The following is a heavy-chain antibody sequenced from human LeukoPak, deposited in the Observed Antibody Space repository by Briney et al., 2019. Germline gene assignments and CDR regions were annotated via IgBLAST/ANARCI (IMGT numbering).Heavy chain of an antibody. CDR1: GFPFSSYA. J-gene: IGHJ6*04. CDR2: ISGSGGST. D-gene: IGHD3-10*01. CDR3: AKASAGSGRALYYYGMDV. V-gene: IGHV3-23*01. Sequence: GGSLRLSCAASGFPFSSYAMTWVRQAPGKGLEWVSAISGSGGSTYYADSVRSRFTISRDNSKNTLYLQMNSLRAEDTAVYYCAKASAGSGRALYYYGMDVWGKGTTVTASS.